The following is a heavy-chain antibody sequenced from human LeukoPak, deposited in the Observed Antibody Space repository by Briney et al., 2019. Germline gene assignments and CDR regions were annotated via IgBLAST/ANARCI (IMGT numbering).Heavy chain of an antibody. J-gene: IGHJ4*02. D-gene: IGHD6-13*01. CDR3: TRPYSSSWVFDY. CDR2: IRSKAYGGTT. CDR1: GFTFGDYA. V-gene: IGHV3-49*03. Sequence: GGSLRLSCTASGFTFGDYAMSWFRQAPGKGLEWVGFIRSKAYGGTTEYAASVKGRFTISRDDSKSIAYLQMNSLKTEDTAVYFCTRPYSSSWVFDYWGQGTLVTVSS.